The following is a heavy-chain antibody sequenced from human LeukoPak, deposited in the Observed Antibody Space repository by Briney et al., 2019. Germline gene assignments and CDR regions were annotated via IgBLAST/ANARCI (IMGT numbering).Heavy chain of an antibody. D-gene: IGHD3-16*01. V-gene: IGHV3-74*01. J-gene: IGHJ6*02. CDR3: AREGGGLVYYYYGMDV. Sequence: GGSLRLSCAASGFTFSSYWMHWVRQAPGKGLVWVSRINSDGSSTSYADSVKGRFTISRDNAKNTLYLQMNSLIAEDTAVYYWAREGGGLVYYYYGMDVWGQGTTVTVSS. CDR2: INSDGSST. CDR1: GFTFSSYW.